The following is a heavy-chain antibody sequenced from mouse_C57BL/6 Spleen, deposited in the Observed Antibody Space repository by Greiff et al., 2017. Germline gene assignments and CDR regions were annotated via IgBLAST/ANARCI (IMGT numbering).Heavy chain of an antibody. D-gene: IGHD2-3*01. CDR2: IYPGEGDT. Sequence: VQLQQSGPELVKPGASVKISCKASGYAFSSSWMNWVKQRPGKGLEWIGRIYPGEGDTNYNGKFKGKATLTADKSSSTAYMQLSSLTSEDSAVYFCARYDGYYDYAMDYWGQGTSVTVSS. CDR3: ARYDGYYDYAMDY. CDR1: GYAFSSSW. V-gene: IGHV1-82*01. J-gene: IGHJ4*01.